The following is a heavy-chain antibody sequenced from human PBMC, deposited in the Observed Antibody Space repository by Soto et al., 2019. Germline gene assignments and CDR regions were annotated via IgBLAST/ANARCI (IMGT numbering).Heavy chain of an antibody. J-gene: IGHJ3*02. CDR1: GYTFTNFG. CDR3: ARDRRRYDILTGYAGGAFDI. CDR2: ISAYNGNT. V-gene: IGHV1-18*01. D-gene: IGHD3-9*01. Sequence: ASVKVSCKASGYTFTNFGISWVRQAPGQGLEWMGWISAYNGNTNYAQKLQGRVTMTTDTSTSTAYMELRSLRSDDTAVYYCARDRRRYDILTGYAGGAFDIWGQGTMVTVSS.